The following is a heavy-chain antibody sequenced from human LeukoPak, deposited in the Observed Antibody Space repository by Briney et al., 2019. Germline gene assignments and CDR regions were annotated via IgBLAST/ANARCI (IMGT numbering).Heavy chain of an antibody. CDR3: ARDLGRSGRFNYGMDV. Sequence: GASVKVSCKASGGTFSSYAIRWVRQAPGQGLEWMGGIIPIFGTANYAQKFQGRVTITADESTSTAYMELSSLRSEDTAVYYCARDLGRSGRFNYGMDVWGQGTTVTVSS. D-gene: IGHD3-16*02. CDR1: GGTFSSYA. CDR2: IIPIFGTA. J-gene: IGHJ6*02. V-gene: IGHV1-69*01.